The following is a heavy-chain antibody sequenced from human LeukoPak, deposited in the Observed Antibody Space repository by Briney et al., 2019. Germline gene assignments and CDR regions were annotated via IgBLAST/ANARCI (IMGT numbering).Heavy chain of an antibody. D-gene: IGHD1-26*01. CDR3: ASSRWELLAYFDY. J-gene: IGHJ4*02. CDR1: GGSISSYY. V-gene: IGHV4-59*08. CDR2: IYYSGST. Sequence: SETLSLTCTVSGGSISSYYWSWIRQPPGKGLEWIGYIYYSGSTNYNPSLKRRVTISVDTSKNQFSLRLSSVTAADTAVYYCASSRWELLAYFDYWGQGTLVTVSS.